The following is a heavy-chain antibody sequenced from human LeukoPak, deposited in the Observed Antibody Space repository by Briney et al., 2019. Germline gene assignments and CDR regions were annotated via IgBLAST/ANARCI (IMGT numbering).Heavy chain of an antibody. CDR3: GRDLTVFRTATPGY. CDR1: GYTFTSYG. D-gene: IGHD5-24*01. V-gene: IGHV1-18*01. Sequence: ASVKVSCKASGYTFTSYGISWVRQAPGQGLAGMGWISAYNGNTNYAQKLQGRVTMTTDTSTSTAYMELRSLRSDETAVYCCGRDLTVFRTATPGYWGQGTLVTVSS. CDR2: ISAYNGNT. J-gene: IGHJ4*02.